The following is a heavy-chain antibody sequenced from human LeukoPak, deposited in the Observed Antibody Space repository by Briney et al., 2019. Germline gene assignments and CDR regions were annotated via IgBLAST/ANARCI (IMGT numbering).Heavy chain of an antibody. Sequence: ASVKVSCKAFGYSFTGYHLHWVRQAPSPGLGWMGWVNPKTGGTNYARKFQGRVTMTRDTSINTVNMELSRLTSDDTAVYYCAREFSSKLEWLAYVTGDDAFDVWGQGTMITVS. V-gene: IGHV1-2*02. D-gene: IGHD3-3*01. J-gene: IGHJ3*01. CDR1: GYSFTGYH. CDR3: AREFSSKLEWLAYVTGDDAFDV. CDR2: VNPKTGGT.